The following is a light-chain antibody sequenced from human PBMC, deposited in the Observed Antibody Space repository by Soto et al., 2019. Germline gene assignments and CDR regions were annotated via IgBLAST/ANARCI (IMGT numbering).Light chain of an antibody. J-gene: IGKJ1*01. CDR2: GAS. Sequence: EIVLTQSPATLSLSPGERATLSCRASQTVASNYFAWYQQRPGQAPRLLIYGASTSATGIPDRFSGSGSGTDFTLTISRLEPEDSAVYYCQQYGSSPTWTFGQGTKVDIK. CDR3: QQYGSSPTWT. CDR1: QTVASNY. V-gene: IGKV3-20*01.